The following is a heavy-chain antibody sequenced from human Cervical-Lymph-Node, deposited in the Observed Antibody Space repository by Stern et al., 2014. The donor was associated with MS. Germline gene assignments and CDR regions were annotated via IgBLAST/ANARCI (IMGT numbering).Heavy chain of an antibody. CDR2: IIPLFGTA. CDR1: GGTFNSYA. D-gene: IGHD1-14*01. V-gene: IGHV1-69*01. CDR3: AREVSPGEFDY. J-gene: IGHJ4*02. Sequence: QVQLGQSGAEVKKPGSSVKVSCKASGGTFNSYAISWVRQAPGQGLEWMGGIIPLFGTANYAQKLQGRVTITADESTSTAYMELRSLRSEDTAVYYCAREVSPGEFDYWGQGTLVTVSS.